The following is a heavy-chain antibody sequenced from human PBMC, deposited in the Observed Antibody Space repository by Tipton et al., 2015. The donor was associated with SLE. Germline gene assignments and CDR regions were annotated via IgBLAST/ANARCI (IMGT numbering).Heavy chain of an antibody. CDR3: AERYDTFEI. CDR2: INPYTGNT. V-gene: IGHV1-18*01. Sequence: QLVQSGAEIKKPGASVKVSCKASGYTFTSYAISWVRQAPGQGLGWMGWINPYTGNTDYAQKVQGRVTMTTDTSRSTAYLDLRSPRPDDTAVYYCAERYDTFEIWGQGTMVSVSS. J-gene: IGHJ3*02. CDR1: GYTFTSYA. D-gene: IGHD1-1*01.